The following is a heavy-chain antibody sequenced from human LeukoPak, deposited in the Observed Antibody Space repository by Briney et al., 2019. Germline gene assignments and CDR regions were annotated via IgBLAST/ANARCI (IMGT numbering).Heavy chain of an antibody. CDR3: ARDSGYYDSSGYYPDAFDI. V-gene: IGHV4-31*01. Sequence: SQTLSLTCTVSGGSISSGGYYWSWIRQHPGKGLEWVGYIYYSGSTYYNPSLKSQVTISVDTSKNQFSLKLSSVTAADTAVYYCARDSGYYDSSGYYPDAFDIWGQGTMVTVSS. D-gene: IGHD3-22*01. CDR2: IYYSGST. CDR1: GGSISSGGYY. J-gene: IGHJ3*02.